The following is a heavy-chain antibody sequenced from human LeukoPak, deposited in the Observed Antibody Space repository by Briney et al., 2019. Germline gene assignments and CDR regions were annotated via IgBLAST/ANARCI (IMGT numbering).Heavy chain of an antibody. CDR2: IYHSGST. CDR1: GGSISSYY. V-gene: IGHV4-59*12. J-gene: IGHJ3*02. CDR3: ARVAGGLRVYAFDI. D-gene: IGHD3-16*01. Sequence: SETLSLTRTVSGGSISSYYWSWIRQPPGKGLEWIGYIYHSGSTYYNPSLKSRVTISVDRSKNQFSLKLSSVTAADTAVYYCARVAGGLRVYAFDIWGQGTMVTVSS.